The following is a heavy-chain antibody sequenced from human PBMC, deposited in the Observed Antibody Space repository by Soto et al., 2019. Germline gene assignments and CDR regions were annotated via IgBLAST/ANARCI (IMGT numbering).Heavy chain of an antibody. D-gene: IGHD3-22*01. V-gene: IGHV4-34*01. J-gene: IGHJ6*02. CDR2: INYSGST. CDR1: GDSFSNHY. CDR3: ARGVVYRDVGLAYGMDV. Sequence: XATLSLTGAVYGDSFSNHYWTWIRQSPGKGLEWVGEINYSGSTRYNWSLGSRVTISVDTSKNQFSLMVTSVTAEDTAVYYCARGVVYRDVGLAYGMDVWGQGTTVTVSS.